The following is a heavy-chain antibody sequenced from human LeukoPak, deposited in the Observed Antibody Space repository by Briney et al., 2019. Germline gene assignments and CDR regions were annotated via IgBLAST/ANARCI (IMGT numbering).Heavy chain of an antibody. CDR1: GFTFSSYW. D-gene: IGHD4-17*01. J-gene: IGHJ4*02. V-gene: IGHV3-30-3*01. CDR2: ISYDGSNK. CDR3: ARAYGDYAEFDY. Sequence: GGSLRLSCAASGFTFSSYWMTWVRQAPGKGLEWVAVISYDGSNKYYADSVKGRFTISRDNSKNTLYLQMNSLRAEDTAVYYCARAYGDYAEFDYWGQGTLVTVSS.